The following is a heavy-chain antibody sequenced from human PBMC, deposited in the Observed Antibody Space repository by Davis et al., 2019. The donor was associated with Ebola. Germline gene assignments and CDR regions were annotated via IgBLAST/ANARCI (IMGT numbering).Heavy chain of an antibody. J-gene: IGHJ3*02. V-gene: IGHV3-23*01. Sequence: GGSLRLSCAASGFTFSSYAMNWVRQAPGKGLEWVSTISGSGGRTYLAASVKGRFTISRDNSKNTLYLQMNSLRAEDTAVYYCAKEGVAGAFDIWGQGTMVTVSS. D-gene: IGHD6-19*01. CDR3: AKEGVAGAFDI. CDR1: GFTFSSYA. CDR2: ISGSGGRT.